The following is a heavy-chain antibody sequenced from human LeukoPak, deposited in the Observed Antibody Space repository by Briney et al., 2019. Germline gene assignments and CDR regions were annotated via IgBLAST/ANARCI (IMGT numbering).Heavy chain of an antibody. CDR2: IKQDGSEK. CDR1: GFTFSSYW. CDR3: ARDLLAVAAMGVALDY. J-gene: IGHJ4*02. V-gene: IGHV3-7*01. Sequence: PGGSLRLSCAASGFTFSSYWMSWVRQAPGKGLEWVANIKQDGSEKYYVDSVKGRFTISRDNAKNSLYLQMHSLRAEDTAVYYCARDLLAVAAMGVALDYWGQGTLVTVSS. D-gene: IGHD6-19*01.